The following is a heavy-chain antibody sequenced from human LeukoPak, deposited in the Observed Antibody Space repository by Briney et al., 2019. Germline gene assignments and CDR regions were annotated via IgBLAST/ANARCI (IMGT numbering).Heavy chain of an antibody. Sequence: GGSLRLSCAASGFTFSSYAMSWVRQAPGKGLEWVSAISGSGGSTYYADSVKGRFTISRDNSKNTQYLQMNSLRAEDTAVYYCAKYKGRYCSGGSCYRDAFDIWGQGTMVTVSS. CDR3: AKYKGRYCSGGSCYRDAFDI. J-gene: IGHJ3*02. CDR1: GFTFSSYA. D-gene: IGHD2-15*01. CDR2: ISGSGGST. V-gene: IGHV3-23*01.